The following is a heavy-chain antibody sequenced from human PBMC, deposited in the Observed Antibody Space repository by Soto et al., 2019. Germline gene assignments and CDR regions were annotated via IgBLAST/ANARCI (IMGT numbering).Heavy chain of an antibody. Sequence: SQTLSLTYAIPGDSVSSNNAAWNWIRQSPSRGLEWLGRTYYRSRWYNDYAVSVKSRITVNPDTSKNQFSLQLTSVTPEDTAVYYCAGTTSHYWYYMDVWGKGTTVTVSS. D-gene: IGHD1-7*01. V-gene: IGHV6-1*01. CDR1: GDSVSSNNAA. CDR2: TYYRSRWYN. J-gene: IGHJ6*03. CDR3: AGTTSHYWYYMDV.